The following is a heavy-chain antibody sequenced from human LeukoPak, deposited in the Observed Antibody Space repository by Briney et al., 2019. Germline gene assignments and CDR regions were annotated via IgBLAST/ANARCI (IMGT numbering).Heavy chain of an antibody. Sequence: ASVKVSCKASGYIFDIHAIIWVRQAPGQALEFLGWISTNTGNPTYAQGFTGRFVFSLDTSVSTAYLQIRSLKAEDSAVYYCARDYTLTVGTTSYFQHWGQGTRVTVSS. CDR3: ARDYTLTVGTTSYFQH. V-gene: IGHV7-4-1*01. CDR1: GYIFDIHA. J-gene: IGHJ1*01. D-gene: IGHD1-7*01. CDR2: ISTNTGNP.